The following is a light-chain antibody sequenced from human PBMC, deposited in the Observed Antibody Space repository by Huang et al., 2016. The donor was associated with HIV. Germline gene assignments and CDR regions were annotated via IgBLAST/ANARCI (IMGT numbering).Light chain of an antibody. CDR1: QDIGSY. Sequence: DIQLTQSPSSLSASVGDRVTITCRASQDIGSYLAWYQQKPGKAPNLLIYAASTLESGVPSRFSGSGSGTDFTLTINNLQPEDFATYYCLQLNSYPGAFGPGTNVDV. J-gene: IGKJ3*01. CDR3: LQLNSYPGA. V-gene: IGKV1-9*01. CDR2: AAS.